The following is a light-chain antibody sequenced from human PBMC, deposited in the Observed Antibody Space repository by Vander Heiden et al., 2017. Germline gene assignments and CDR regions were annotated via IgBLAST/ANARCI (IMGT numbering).Light chain of an antibody. CDR2: EVS. V-gene: IGLV2-18*02. CDR1: SSDVGSYNR. J-gene: IGLJ2*01. CDR3: NSYTSSSTLV. Sequence: QSALTQPPSVSGSPGQSVTISCTGTSSDVGSYNRVSWYQQPPGTAPKLMIYEVSNRPSGVPDRFSGSKSGNTASLTISGLQAEDEADYYCNSYTSSSTLVFGGGTKLTV.